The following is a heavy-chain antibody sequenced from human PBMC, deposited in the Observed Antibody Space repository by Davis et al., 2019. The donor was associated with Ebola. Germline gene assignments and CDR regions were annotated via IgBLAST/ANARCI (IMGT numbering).Heavy chain of an antibody. Sequence: PGGSLRLSCAASGFTFSSYGMNWVRQAPGKGLEWVSSISDTGGNTYYADSVKGRFTISRDNSKNTLYLQMNSLRAEDTALYYCAKRVPYIWNYVYFDSWGQGTLVTVSS. CDR1: GFTFSSYG. CDR3: AKRVPYIWNYVYFDS. J-gene: IGHJ4*02. CDR2: ISDTGGNT. D-gene: IGHD1-7*01. V-gene: IGHV3-23*01.